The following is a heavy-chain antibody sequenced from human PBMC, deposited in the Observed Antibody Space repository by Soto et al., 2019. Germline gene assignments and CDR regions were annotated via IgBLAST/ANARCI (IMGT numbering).Heavy chain of an antibody. CDR1: GFTFSSYA. J-gene: IGHJ4*02. CDR2: ISYDGSNK. CDR3: AREQESNTFDY. Sequence: QVQLVESGGGVVQPWRSLRLSCAASGFTFSSYAMHWVRQAPGKGLEWVAVISYDGSNKYYADSVKGRFTISRDNSKNTLYLQMNSMRAEDTAVYYCAREQESNTFDYCVQGTLVTVSS. V-gene: IGHV3-30-3*01.